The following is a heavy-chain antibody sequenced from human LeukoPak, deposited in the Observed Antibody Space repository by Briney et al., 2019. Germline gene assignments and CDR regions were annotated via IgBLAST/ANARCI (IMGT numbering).Heavy chain of an antibody. CDR2: IFYSGST. CDR1: GGSISRYY. Sequence: PSETLSLTCTVSGGSISRYYWTWIRQPPGKGLEWIGYIFYSGSTNYNPSLKSRVTISVDTSKNQFSLQLSSVTAADTAVYYCARTTFYYGSGSYYYFDYWGQGTLVTVSS. J-gene: IGHJ4*02. V-gene: IGHV4-59*01. D-gene: IGHD3-10*01. CDR3: ARTTFYYGSGSYYYFDY.